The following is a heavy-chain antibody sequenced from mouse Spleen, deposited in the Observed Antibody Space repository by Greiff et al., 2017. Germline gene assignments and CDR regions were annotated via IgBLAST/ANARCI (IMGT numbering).Heavy chain of an antibody. V-gene: IGHV1-69*01. CDR1: GYTFTSYW. Sequence: VQLQQPGAELVMPGASVKLSCKASGYTFTSYWMHWVKQRPGQGLEWIGEIDPSDSYTNYNQKFKGKATLTVDKSSSTAYMQLSSLTSEDSAVYYCASGQGYWGQGTTLTVSS. CDR2: IDPSDSYT. D-gene: IGHD3-2*02. CDR3: ASGQGY. J-gene: IGHJ2*01.